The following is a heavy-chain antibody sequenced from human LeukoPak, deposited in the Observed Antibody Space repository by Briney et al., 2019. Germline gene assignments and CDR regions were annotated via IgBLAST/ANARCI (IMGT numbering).Heavy chain of an antibody. CDR3: ARGLRGYYSDY. CDR2: IYYSGST. J-gene: IGHJ4*02. CDR1: GDSIRSGTYY. Sequence: SETLSLTCSVSGDSIRSGTYYWSWIRQPPGKGLEWLGYIYYSGSTKYNPSLKSRVTISVDTSKNQFSLNLSSVTAADTAVYYCARGLRGYYSDYWGQGTLVTVSS. V-gene: IGHV4-61*01. D-gene: IGHD3-22*01.